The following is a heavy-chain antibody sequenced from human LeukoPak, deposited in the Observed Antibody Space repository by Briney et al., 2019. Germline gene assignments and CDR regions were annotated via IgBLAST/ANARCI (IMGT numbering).Heavy chain of an antibody. Sequence: PSETLSLTCAVYGGSFSGYYWSWIRQPPGKGLEWIGEINHSGSTNYNPSLKSRVTISVDTSKNQFSLKLSSVTAADTAVYYCARGNRGRWLQLGGWFDPWGQGTLVTVSS. CDR1: GGSFSGYY. V-gene: IGHV4-34*01. J-gene: IGHJ5*02. CDR3: ARGNRGRWLQLGGWFDP. D-gene: IGHD5-24*01. CDR2: INHSGST.